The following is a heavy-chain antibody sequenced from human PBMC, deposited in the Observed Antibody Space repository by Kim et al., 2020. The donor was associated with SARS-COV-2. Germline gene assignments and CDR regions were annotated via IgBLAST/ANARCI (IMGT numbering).Heavy chain of an antibody. D-gene: IGHD5-12*01. Sequence: SETLSLTCTVSGGSISSGGYYWSWIRQHPGKGLEWIGYIYYSGSTYYNPSLKSRVTISVDTSKNQFSLKLSSVTAADTAVYYCASSRMVAPYYFDYWGQGTLVTVSS. CDR2: IYYSGST. V-gene: IGHV4-31*03. CDR3: ASSRMVAPYYFDY. J-gene: IGHJ4*02. CDR1: GGSISSGGYY.